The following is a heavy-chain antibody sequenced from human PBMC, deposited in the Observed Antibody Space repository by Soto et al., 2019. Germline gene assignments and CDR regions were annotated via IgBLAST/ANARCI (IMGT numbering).Heavy chain of an antibody. CDR3: ARRGVSGPVDY. D-gene: IGHD3-10*01. V-gene: IGHV4-39*02. CDR1: GGSISSSSYY. CDR2: IYYSGSA. J-gene: IGHJ4*02. Sequence: SETLSLTCTVSGGSISSSSYYWGWIRQPPGKGLEWNGNIYYSGSAYYNPSLKSRVTISVDMSKNNFSLKLSSVTAADTAVYYCARRGVSGPVDYWGQGTLVTVSS.